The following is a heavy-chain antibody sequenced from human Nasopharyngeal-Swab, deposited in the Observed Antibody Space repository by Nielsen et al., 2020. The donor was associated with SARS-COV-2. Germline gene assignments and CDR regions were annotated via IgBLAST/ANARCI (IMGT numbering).Heavy chain of an antibody. Sequence: SQTLSLTCGVYGGSFSGNYWTWIRQPPGKGLEWIGEINHSGSTNYNPSLKSRVSISVDTSKNQFSLKVSSVTAADTAVYYCARRRIANGDFDFWGQGTLVTVSS. CDR2: INHSGST. CDR3: ARRRIANGDFDF. J-gene: IGHJ4*02. D-gene: IGHD2-21*01. CDR1: GGSFSGNY. V-gene: IGHV4-34*01.